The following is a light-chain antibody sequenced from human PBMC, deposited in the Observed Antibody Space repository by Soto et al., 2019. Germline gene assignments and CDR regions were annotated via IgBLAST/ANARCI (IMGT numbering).Light chain of an antibody. J-gene: IGLJ1*01. CDR1: SSDIASFNY. CDR2: QVT. CDR3: NSYSSSTFYV. Sequence: SVLAQPASVSGSPGQSITISCTGSSSDIASFNYVSWYQQYPGKAPKLLIYQVTSRASGVSHRFSGYKFGDTASLTISGLQPEDEAEYYCNSYSSSTFYVSGTGTKDTVL. V-gene: IGLV2-14*01.